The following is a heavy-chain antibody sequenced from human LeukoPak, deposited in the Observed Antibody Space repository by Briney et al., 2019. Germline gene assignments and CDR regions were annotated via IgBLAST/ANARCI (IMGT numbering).Heavy chain of an antibody. D-gene: IGHD3-3*02. CDR2: ISSTTSSK. CDR1: GFTFSSYS. J-gene: IGHJ3*01. CDR3: ARELTSISA. Sequence: PGGSLRLSCAASGFTFSSYSMNWVRQAPGKGLEWVSYISSTTSSKYYADSVKGRFTIFRDNAKNSLYLQMNSLRAEDTAVYYCARELTSISAWGQGTMVTVSS. V-gene: IGHV3-48*04.